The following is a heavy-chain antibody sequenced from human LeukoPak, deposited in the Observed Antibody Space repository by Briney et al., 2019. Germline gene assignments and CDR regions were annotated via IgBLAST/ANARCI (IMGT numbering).Heavy chain of an antibody. CDR2: IYYSGST. Sequence: SETLSLTCTVSGGSISSYYWSWIRQPPWKGLEWIGYIYYSGSTNYNPSLKSRVTISVDTSKNQFSLKLSSVTAADTAVYYCARGRGGFPSSGWFDPWGQGTLVTVSS. CDR3: ARGRGGFPSSGWFDP. J-gene: IGHJ5*02. D-gene: IGHD6-19*01. V-gene: IGHV4-59*01. CDR1: GGSISSYY.